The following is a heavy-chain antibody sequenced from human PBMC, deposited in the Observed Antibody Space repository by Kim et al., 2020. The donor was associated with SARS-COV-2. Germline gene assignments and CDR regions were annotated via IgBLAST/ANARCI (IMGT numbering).Heavy chain of an antibody. D-gene: IGHD3-22*01. V-gene: IGHV4-61*01. Sequence: SETLSLTCSVSGDSVSSGSYYWSWIRRPPGKGLEWIGFVYPRGGAGYDPSLKSRVSISVDTSKNQFSLRLSSVTAADTAVYYCARDRDPYNSSAVDAFDIWGQGILLTVSS. CDR1: GDSVSSGSYY. CDR3: ARDRDPYNSSAVDAFDI. J-gene: IGHJ3*02. CDR2: VYPRGGA.